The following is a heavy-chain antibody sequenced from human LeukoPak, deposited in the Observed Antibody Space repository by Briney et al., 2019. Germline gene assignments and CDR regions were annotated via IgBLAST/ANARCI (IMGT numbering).Heavy chain of an antibody. D-gene: IGHD7-27*01. CDR3: ARAFSGDARRDY. CDR1: GYTFTGYY. J-gene: IGHJ4*02. Sequence: GASVKVSCKACGYTFTGYYMHWVRQAPGQGLEWMGWINPNSGGTNYAQKFQGRVTMTRDTSISTAYMELSRLRSDDTAVYYCARAFSGDARRDYWGQGTLVTVSS. V-gene: IGHV1-2*02. CDR2: INPNSGGT.